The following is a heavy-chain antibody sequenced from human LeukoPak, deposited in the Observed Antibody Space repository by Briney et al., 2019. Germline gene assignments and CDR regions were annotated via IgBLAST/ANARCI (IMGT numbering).Heavy chain of an antibody. CDR3: ARLGAAAGGFDY. V-gene: IGHV4-39*01. Sequence: SQTRSLTCTVSGGSIISSSYYWAWIRQPPGNGLEWIGSIYYSGRTYYNPSLKNRVTIPVDTSKNEFSLKLSSVTAADTAVYYCARLGAAAGGFDYWGQGTLVTVSS. CDR2: IYYSGRT. CDR1: GGSIISSSYY. D-gene: IGHD6-13*01. J-gene: IGHJ4*02.